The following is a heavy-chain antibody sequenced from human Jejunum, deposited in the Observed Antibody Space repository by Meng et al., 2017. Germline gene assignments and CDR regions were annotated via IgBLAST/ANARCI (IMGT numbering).Heavy chain of an antibody. D-gene: IGHD2-8*01. CDR2: INAGAGDT. V-gene: IGHV1-3*01. CDR3: ARDVINGHHDAFDI. J-gene: IGHJ3*02. Sequence: ASAQVSCKASGYTFTSYMMHWVRQAPGQRLEWMGTINAGAGDTAYSQKFQGRVTMTRDTSANTGYMEVSSLTSEDTAVYFCARDVINGHHDAFDIWGQGTVVTVSS. CDR1: GYTFTSYM.